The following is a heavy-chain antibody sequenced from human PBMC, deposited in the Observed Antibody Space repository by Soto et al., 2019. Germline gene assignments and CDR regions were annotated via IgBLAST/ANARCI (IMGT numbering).Heavy chain of an antibody. CDR1: GGSISSYY. CDR2: IYYSGST. Sequence: SETLSLTCTVSGGSISSYYWSWIRQPPGKGLEWIGYIYYSGSTNYNPSLKSRVTISVDTSKNQFSLKLSSVTAADTAVYYCAREASGWFFDYWGQGTLVTASS. D-gene: IGHD6-19*01. V-gene: IGHV4-59*01. CDR3: AREASGWFFDY. J-gene: IGHJ4*02.